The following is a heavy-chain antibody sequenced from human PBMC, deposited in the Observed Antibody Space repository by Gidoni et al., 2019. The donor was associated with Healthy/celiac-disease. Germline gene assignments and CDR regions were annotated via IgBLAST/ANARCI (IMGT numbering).Heavy chain of an antibody. J-gene: IGHJ4*02. CDR2: IYYSGRT. CDR1: HGPISSSSYY. CDR3: ASPGDPGVQGFYFDY. D-gene: IGHD3-10*01. V-gene: IGHV4-39*01. Sequence: QLQLQESGPGLVKPSETLSLTCPVPHGPISSSSYYWGWIRQPPGKGLEWIGSIYYSGRTYYNPSLKSRVTISVDTSKNQFSLKLSSVTAADTAVYYCASPGDPGVQGFYFDYWGQGTLVTVSS.